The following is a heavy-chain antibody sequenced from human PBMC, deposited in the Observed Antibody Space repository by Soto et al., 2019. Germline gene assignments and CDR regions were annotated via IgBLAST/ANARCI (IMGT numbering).Heavy chain of an antibody. CDR2: ISGSGGST. V-gene: IGHV3-23*01. CDR1: GFTFSSYA. Sequence: QSGGSLRLSCAASGFTFSSYAMSWVRQAPGKGLEWVSAISGSGGSTYYADSVKGRFTISRDNSKNTLYLQMNSLRAEDTAVYYCAKDSDFWSGYSINTPDNWFDPWGQGTLVTVSS. J-gene: IGHJ5*02. CDR3: AKDSDFWSGYSINTPDNWFDP. D-gene: IGHD3-3*01.